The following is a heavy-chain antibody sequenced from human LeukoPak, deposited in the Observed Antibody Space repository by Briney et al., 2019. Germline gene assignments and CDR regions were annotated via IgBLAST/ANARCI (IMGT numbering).Heavy chain of an antibody. CDR1: GGSISSYY. CDR3: ARGFGVVTLLDY. CDR2: MYYSGST. V-gene: IGHV4-59*01. D-gene: IGHD3-3*01. J-gene: IGHJ4*02. Sequence: PSETLSLTCTVSGGSISSYYWSWIRQPPGKGLEWIGYMYYSGSTNYNPSLKSRVTMSVDTSKNHFSLKMSSVTAADTAVYYCARGFGVVTLLDYWGQGTLVTVSS.